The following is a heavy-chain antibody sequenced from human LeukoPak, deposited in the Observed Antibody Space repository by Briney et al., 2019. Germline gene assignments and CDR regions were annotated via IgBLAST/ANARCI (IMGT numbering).Heavy chain of an antibody. CDR1: GFTFSTYG. Sequence: GGSLRLSCAASGFTFSTYGMNWVGQAPGKGLEWVAIIWYDGSNKYYADSVKGRFTISRDNSKSTLYLQMNSLRAEDTAVYYCVRGYSSGWYPFDHWGQGTLVTVSS. CDR3: VRGYSSGWYPFDH. CDR2: IWYDGSNK. D-gene: IGHD6-19*01. V-gene: IGHV3-33*01. J-gene: IGHJ4*02.